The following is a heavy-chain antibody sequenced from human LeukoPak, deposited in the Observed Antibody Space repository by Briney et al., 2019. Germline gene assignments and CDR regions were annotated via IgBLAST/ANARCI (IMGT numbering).Heavy chain of an antibody. Sequence: GESLKISFKGSGYSFTSYWIGWVRQMPGKGLEWMGIIYPGDSDTRYSPPFQAQVPISADKSISNAYLQWSSLKASDTAMYYCARHPGALVPAAPYYFDYWGQGTLVTVSS. V-gene: IGHV5-51*01. J-gene: IGHJ4*02. CDR2: IYPGDSDT. CDR1: GYSFTSYW. D-gene: IGHD2-2*01. CDR3: ARHPGALVPAAPYYFDY.